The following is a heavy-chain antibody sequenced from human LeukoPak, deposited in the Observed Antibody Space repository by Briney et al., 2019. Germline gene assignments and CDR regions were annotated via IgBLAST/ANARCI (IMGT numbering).Heavy chain of an antibody. CDR1: GFTFSSYS. CDR2: ISSSSSYI. J-gene: IGHJ4*02. V-gene: IGHV3-21*01. Sequence: VKPGGSLRLSCAASGFTFSSYSMNWVRQAPGKGLEWVSSISSSSSYIYYADSVKGRFTISRDNAKNSLYLQMNSLRAEDTAVYYCAKDPTHYRAWDDYDSSVLSCWGQGTLVTVSS. D-gene: IGHD3-22*01. CDR3: AKDPTHYRAWDDYDSSVLSC.